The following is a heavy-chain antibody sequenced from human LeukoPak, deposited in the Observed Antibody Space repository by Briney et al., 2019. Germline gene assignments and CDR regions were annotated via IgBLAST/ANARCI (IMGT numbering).Heavy chain of an antibody. CDR1: GYTFTSYH. D-gene: IGHD6-19*01. Sequence: GASVKVSCKASGYTFTSYHINWVRQATGQGLEWMGWMNPNSGNTGYAQKFQGRVTMTRNTSISTAYMELSSLRSEDTAVYYCARRSPGRIAVAGKRGDRFDPWGQGTLVTVSS. V-gene: IGHV1-8*01. CDR2: MNPNSGNT. J-gene: IGHJ5*02. CDR3: ARRSPGRIAVAGKRGDRFDP.